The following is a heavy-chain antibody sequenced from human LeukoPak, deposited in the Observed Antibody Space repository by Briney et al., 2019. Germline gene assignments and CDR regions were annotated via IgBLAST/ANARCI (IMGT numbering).Heavy chain of an antibody. CDR1: GYTFTSYG. J-gene: IGHJ5*02. V-gene: IGHV1-18*01. CDR3: ARDLITMIVVVITPGGRRLDP. Sequence: ASVKVSCKASGYTFTSYGISWVRQAPGQGLEWMGWISAYNGNTNYAQKLQGRVTMTTDTSTSTAYMELRSLRSDDTAVYYCARDLITMIVVVITPGGRRLDPWGQGTLVTVSS. D-gene: IGHD3-22*01. CDR2: ISAYNGNT.